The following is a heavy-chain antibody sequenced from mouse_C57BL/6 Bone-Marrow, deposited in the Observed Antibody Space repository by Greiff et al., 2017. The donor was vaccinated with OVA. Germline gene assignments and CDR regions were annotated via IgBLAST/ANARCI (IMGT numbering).Heavy chain of an antibody. Sequence: VHLVESGPGLVAPSQSLSFTCTVSGFSLNSDGVDWVRQPPGKGLEWLGVIGGGGSTNYNSALMSRLSISKDKSKSQVFLKMNSLQTDDTAMYYCAKHEGLRQGYAMDYWGQGTSVTVSS. V-gene: IGHV2-9*01. CDR1: GFSLNSDG. CDR2: IGGGGST. D-gene: IGHD2-4*01. J-gene: IGHJ4*01. CDR3: AKHEGLRQGYAMDY.